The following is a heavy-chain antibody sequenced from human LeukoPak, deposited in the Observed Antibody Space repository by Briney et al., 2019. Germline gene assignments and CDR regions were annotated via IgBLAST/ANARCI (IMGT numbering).Heavy chain of an antibody. CDR3: ARDRSGSYFHLFDY. Sequence: LVKVSCKASGGTFSSYAISWVRQAPGQGLEWMGGIIPIFGTANYAQKFQGRVTITADESTSTAYMELSSLRSEDTAVYYCARDRSGSYFHLFDYWGQGTLVTVSS. CDR1: GGTFSSYA. CDR2: IIPIFGTA. J-gene: IGHJ4*02. D-gene: IGHD1-26*01. V-gene: IGHV1-69*01.